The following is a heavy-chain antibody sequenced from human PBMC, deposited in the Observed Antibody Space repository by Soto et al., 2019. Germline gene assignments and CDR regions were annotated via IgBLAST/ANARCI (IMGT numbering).Heavy chain of an antibody. Sequence: GGSLRLSCAASGFTISSYAMSWVRQAPGKGLEWVSAISGSGGSTYYADSVKGRFTISRDNSKNTLYLQMNSLRAEDTAVYYCAKSGAARPRYFDYWGQGTLVTVSS. D-gene: IGHD6-6*01. CDR2: ISGSGGST. CDR1: GFTISSYA. J-gene: IGHJ4*02. CDR3: AKSGAARPRYFDY. V-gene: IGHV3-23*01.